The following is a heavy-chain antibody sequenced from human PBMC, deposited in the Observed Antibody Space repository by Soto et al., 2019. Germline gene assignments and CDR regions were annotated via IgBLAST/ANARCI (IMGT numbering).Heavy chain of an antibody. CDR2: ISGSGGST. CDR3: AKDNPMWFDP. Sequence: PGGSLRLSCVGSGFTFSSNAMHWVRQAPGKGLEWVSAISGSGGSTYYADSVKGRFTISRDNSKNTLYLQMNSLRAEDTAVYYCAKDNPMWFDPWGQGTLVTVSS. J-gene: IGHJ5*02. CDR1: GFTFSSNA. V-gene: IGHV3-23*01.